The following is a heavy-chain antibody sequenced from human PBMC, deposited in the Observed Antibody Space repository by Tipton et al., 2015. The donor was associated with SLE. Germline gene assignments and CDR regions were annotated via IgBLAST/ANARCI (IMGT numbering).Heavy chain of an antibody. Sequence: SLRLSCAASGFTFSSYSMNWVRQAPGKGLEWVSYISSSSSTIYYADSVKGRFTISRDNAKNSLYLQMNSLRAEDTAVYYCAKGRESSSIILVAEPEFDYWGQGTLVTVSS. V-gene: IGHV3-48*04. CDR2: ISSSSSTI. CDR3: AKGRESSSIILVAEPEFDY. CDR1: GFTFSSYS. D-gene: IGHD5-12*01. J-gene: IGHJ4*02.